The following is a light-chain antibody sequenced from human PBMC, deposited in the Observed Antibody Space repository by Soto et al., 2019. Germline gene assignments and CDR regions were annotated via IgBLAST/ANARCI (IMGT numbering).Light chain of an antibody. CDR3: LQDHDDSWT. Sequence: DIQMTQSPYSLSASVGDRVTITCQASQDINKNLIWYQQKPGKAPKLLIYDASDLETGVPSRFSGSGSGTGFTFTISSLQPEDFATYYCLQDHDDSWTFGQGTKVDIK. V-gene: IGKV1-33*01. CDR2: DAS. J-gene: IGKJ1*01. CDR1: QDINKN.